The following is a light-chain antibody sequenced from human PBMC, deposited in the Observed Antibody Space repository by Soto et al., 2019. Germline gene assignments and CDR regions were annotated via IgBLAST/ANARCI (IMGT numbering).Light chain of an antibody. CDR1: QSVSSY. CDR2: GVS. V-gene: IGKV3-20*01. J-gene: IGKJ4*01. CDR3: QQYVTSPLT. Sequence: IVLTQSPGTLSLYPGERATLSCRASQSVSSYLAWYQQKPGQAPRLLIYGVSSRATGIPNRFSGSGSGTDSTLTISRLEPEDFAVYYCQQYVTSPLTFGGRTKVDI.